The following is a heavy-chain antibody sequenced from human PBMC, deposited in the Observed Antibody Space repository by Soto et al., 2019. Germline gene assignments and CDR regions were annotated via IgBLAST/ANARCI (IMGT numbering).Heavy chain of an antibody. V-gene: IGHV3-15*01. CDR2: IKSKTDGGTT. J-gene: IGHJ4*02. CDR3: TTGLRYSSGWYSDYFDY. CDR1: GFTFSNAW. D-gene: IGHD6-19*01. Sequence: GGSLRLSCAASGFTFSNAWMSWVRQAPGKGLEWVGRIKSKTDGGTTDYAAPVKGRFTISRDDSKNTLYLQMNSLKTEDTAVYYCTTGLRYSSGWYSDYFDYWGQGTLVTVSS.